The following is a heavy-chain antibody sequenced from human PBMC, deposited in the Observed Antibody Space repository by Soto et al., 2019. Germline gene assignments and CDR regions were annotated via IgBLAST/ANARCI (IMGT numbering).Heavy chain of an antibody. J-gene: IGHJ4*02. Sequence: QPPGKGLEWIGYIYYSGSTNYNPSLKSRVTISVDTSKNQFSLKLSSVTAADTAVYYCARWGKYSYGYEQWLALDYWGQGTLVTVSS. CDR3: ARWGKYSYGYEQWLALDY. D-gene: IGHD5-18*01. V-gene: IGHV4-59*01. CDR2: IYYSGST.